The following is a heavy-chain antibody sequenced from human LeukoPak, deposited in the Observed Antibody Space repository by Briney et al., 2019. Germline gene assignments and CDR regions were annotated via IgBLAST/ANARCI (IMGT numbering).Heavy chain of an antibody. CDR2: IIPILGIA. Sequence: GASVKVSCKASGGTFSSYAISWVRQAPGQGLEWMARIIPILGIANYAQKLQGRVTMTTDTSTSTAYMELRSLRSDDTAVYYCARDLGNWFDPWGQGTLVTVSS. J-gene: IGHJ5*02. CDR3: ARDLGNWFDP. CDR1: GGTFSSYA. V-gene: IGHV1-69*04. D-gene: IGHD3-16*01.